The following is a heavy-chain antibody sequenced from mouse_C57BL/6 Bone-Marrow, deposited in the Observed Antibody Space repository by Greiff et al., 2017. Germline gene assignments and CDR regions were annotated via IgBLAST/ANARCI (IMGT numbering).Heavy chain of an antibody. J-gene: IGHJ3*01. D-gene: IGHD2-4*01. Sequence: VQLQQPGAELVRPGSSVTLSCKASGYTFTSYWMHWVKQRPIQGLEWIGNIDPSDSETHYNQKFKDKATLTVDKSSSTAYMQLSSLTSEDSAVYYCARQADYDYPWFAYWGQGTLVTVSA. CDR2: IDPSDSET. V-gene: IGHV1-52*01. CDR1: GYTFTSYW. CDR3: ARQADYDYPWFAY.